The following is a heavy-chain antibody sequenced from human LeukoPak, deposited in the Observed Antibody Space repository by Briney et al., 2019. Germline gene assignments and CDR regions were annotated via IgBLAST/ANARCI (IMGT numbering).Heavy chain of an antibody. CDR3: ASTLLLLRWEDAFDI. CDR1: GGTFSSYA. CDR2: IIPIFGTA. V-gene: IGHV1-69*06. Sequence: ASVKVSCKASGGTFSSYAISWVRQAPGQGLEWMGGIIPIFGTANYAQKFQGRVTITADKSTSTAYMELRSLRSDDTAVYYCASTLLLLRWEDAFDIWGQGTMVTVSS. J-gene: IGHJ3*02. D-gene: IGHD4-23*01.